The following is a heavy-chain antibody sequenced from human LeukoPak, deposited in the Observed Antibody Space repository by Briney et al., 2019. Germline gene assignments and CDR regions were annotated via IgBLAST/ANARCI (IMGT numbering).Heavy chain of an antibody. CDR1: GFTFSDYY. CDR3: ASYGSGSYSLDY. D-gene: IGHD3-10*01. V-gene: IGHV3-11*06. J-gene: IGHJ4*02. Sequence: GGSLRLSCAASGFTFSDYYMSWIRQVPGKGLEWVSYISSSSSYTNYADSVKGRFTISRDNAKNSLYLQMNSLRAEDTAVYYCASYGSGSYSLDYWGQGTLVTVSS. CDR2: ISSSSSYT.